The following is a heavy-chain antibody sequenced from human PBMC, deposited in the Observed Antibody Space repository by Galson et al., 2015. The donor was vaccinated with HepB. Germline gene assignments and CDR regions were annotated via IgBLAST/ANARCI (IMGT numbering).Heavy chain of an antibody. Sequence: SLRLSCAASGFSFGGYTMHWVRQAPGKGLEWISLFSWDGNTYYADSVKGRFTISRDNSKNSLYLQMSSLRTEDTALYYCAKDIGYGDYEDAFDIWCQGTMVTVSS. D-gene: IGHD4-17*01. V-gene: IGHV3-43*01. J-gene: IGHJ3*02. CDR1: GFSFGGYT. CDR2: FSWDGNT. CDR3: AKDIGYGDYEDAFDI.